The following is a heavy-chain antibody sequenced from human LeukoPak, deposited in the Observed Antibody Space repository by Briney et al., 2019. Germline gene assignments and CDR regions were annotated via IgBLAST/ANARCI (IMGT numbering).Heavy chain of an antibody. D-gene: IGHD6-6*01. CDR1: GGPFSGYY. V-gene: IGHV4-34*01. CDR3: ASWGIAARTFDY. J-gene: IGHJ4*02. Sequence: SETLSLTCAVYGGPFSGYYWSWIRQPPGKGLERIGEINHSGSTNYNPSLKSRVTISVDTSKNQFSLKLSSVTAADTAVYYCASWGIAARTFDYWGQGTLVTVSS. CDR2: INHSGST.